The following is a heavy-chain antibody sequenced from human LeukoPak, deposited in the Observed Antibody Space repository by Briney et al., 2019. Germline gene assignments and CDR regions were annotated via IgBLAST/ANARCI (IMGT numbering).Heavy chain of an antibody. CDR1: GFTFSDYA. CDR3: AKYFVRGGYWFDP. V-gene: IGHV3-23*01. CDR2: FGGIGGST. J-gene: IGHJ5*02. D-gene: IGHD3-10*01. Sequence: PGGSLRLSCAASGFTFSDYAMSWVRQAPGKGLEWVSAFGGIGGSTYYADSVKGRFTVSRDSSKNMLFLQMNSLRAEDTAIYYCAKYFVRGGYWFDPRGRGTLVTVSS.